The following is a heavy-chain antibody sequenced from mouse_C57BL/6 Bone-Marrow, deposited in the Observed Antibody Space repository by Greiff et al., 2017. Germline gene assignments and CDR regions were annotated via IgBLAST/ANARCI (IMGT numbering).Heavy chain of an antibody. CDR1: GYTFTDYY. Sequence: VQLQQSGPELVKPGASVKISCKASGYTFTDYYMNWVKQSHGKSLEWIGDINPNNGGTSYNQKFKGKATLTADKSSSTAYMELRSLTSEDSAVYFGARGGGSSPFAYWGQGTLVTVSA. D-gene: IGHD1-1*01. CDR3: ARGGGSSPFAY. J-gene: IGHJ3*01. CDR2: INPNNGGT. V-gene: IGHV1-26*01.